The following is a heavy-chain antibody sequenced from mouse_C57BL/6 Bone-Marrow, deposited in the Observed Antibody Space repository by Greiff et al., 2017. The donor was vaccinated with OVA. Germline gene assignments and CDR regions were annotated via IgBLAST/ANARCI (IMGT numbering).Heavy chain of an antibody. J-gene: IGHJ2*01. CDR1: GYTFTSYW. V-gene: IGHV1-50*01. CDR3: ARGGWLLFDY. Sequence: VKLQQPGAELVKPGASVKLSCKASGYTFTSYWMQWVKQRPGQGLEWIGEIDPSDSYTNYNQKFKGKATLTVDTSSSTAYMQLSSLTSEDSAVYYCARGGWLLFDYWGQGTTLTVSS. CDR2: IDPSDSYT. D-gene: IGHD2-3*01.